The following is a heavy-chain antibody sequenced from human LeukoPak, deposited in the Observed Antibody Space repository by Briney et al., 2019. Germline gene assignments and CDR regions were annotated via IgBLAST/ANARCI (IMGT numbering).Heavy chain of an antibody. J-gene: IGHJ6*02. CDR1: GGSMSSYY. V-gene: IGHV4-59*01. CDR3: ARGYYDSSGYYPIRYYYGMDV. D-gene: IGHD3-22*01. Sequence: SETLSLTCTVSGGSMSSYYWSWIRQPPGKGLEWIGYIYYSGSTNYNPSLKSRVTISVDTSKNQFSLKLSSVTAADTAVYYCARGYYDSSGYYPIRYYYGMDVWGQGTTVTVSS. CDR2: IYYSGST.